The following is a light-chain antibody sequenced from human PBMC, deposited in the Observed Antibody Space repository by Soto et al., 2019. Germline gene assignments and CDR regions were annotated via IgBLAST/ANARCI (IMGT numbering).Light chain of an antibody. Sequence: QSALTQPASVSGSLGQSITISCTGTSSDIGNSNFVSWYQQHPGKVPKLIIYEATKRPSGVSPRFSASKSGNTASLTISGLQAEDEADYYCCSYAGRITWVFGGGTKVTV. CDR1: SSDIGNSNF. J-gene: IGLJ3*02. CDR2: EAT. CDR3: CSYAGRITWV. V-gene: IGLV2-23*01.